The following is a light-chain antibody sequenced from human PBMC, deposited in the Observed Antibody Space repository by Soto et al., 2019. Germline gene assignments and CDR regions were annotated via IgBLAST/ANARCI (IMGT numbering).Light chain of an antibody. V-gene: IGKV3-15*01. Sequence: EIVMTQSPATLSVSPGERATLSCRASLSVSINLAWYQQKPGQAPRLLIYGASTRATGIPARFSGSGSGTEFTLTISTLQSEDFAVYYCQQYNNWPLTFGVGTKVEIK. J-gene: IGKJ4*01. CDR3: QQYNNWPLT. CDR2: GAS. CDR1: LSVSIN.